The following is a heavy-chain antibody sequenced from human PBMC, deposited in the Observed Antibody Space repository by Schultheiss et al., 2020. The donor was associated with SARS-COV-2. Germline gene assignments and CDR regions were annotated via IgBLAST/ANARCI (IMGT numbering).Heavy chain of an antibody. J-gene: IGHJ4*02. CDR2: IYYSGST. CDR3: ARDRVWQQLDY. Sequence: SETLSLTCTVSGGSISSYYWSWIRQPPGKGLEWIGYIYYSGSTYYNPSLKSRVTISVDTSKNQFSLKLSSVTAADTAVYYCARDRVWQQLDYWGQGTLVTVSS. D-gene: IGHD6-13*01. CDR1: GGSISSYY. V-gene: IGHV4-59*12.